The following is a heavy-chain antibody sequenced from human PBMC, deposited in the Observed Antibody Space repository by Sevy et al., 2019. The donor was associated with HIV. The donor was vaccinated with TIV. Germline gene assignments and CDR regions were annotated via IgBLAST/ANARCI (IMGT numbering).Heavy chain of an antibody. CDR2: VSDSAYNT. D-gene: IGHD5-12*01. Sequence: GGSLRLSCAASGFTFSNYAMSWVRQAPAKGLEWVSGVSDSAYNTYYADSVKGRFTISRDNSKNSSYLQMNSLRAEDTAVYYCTKDEAYTVATSYYFDYWGQGTLVTVSS. J-gene: IGHJ4*02. CDR1: GFTFSNYA. CDR3: TKDEAYTVATSYYFDY. V-gene: IGHV3-23*01.